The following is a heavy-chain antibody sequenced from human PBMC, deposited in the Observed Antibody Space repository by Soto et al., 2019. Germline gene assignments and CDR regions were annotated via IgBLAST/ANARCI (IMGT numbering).Heavy chain of an antibody. V-gene: IGHV3-30-3*01. CDR3: ARDRSWIHEIDDTLHI. J-gene: IGHJ3*02. D-gene: IGHD3-10*01. Sequence: QVQLVESGGGVVQPGRSLRLSCAASRFSFSTYAIHWVRQAPGKGLEWVAGISYDGGNEYYADSVKGRFTISRDNSKSTLYLKMNSLGPDDTAVYYWARDRSWIHEIDDTLHIWGRGTMVNVSS. CDR2: ISYDGGNE. CDR1: RFSFSTYA.